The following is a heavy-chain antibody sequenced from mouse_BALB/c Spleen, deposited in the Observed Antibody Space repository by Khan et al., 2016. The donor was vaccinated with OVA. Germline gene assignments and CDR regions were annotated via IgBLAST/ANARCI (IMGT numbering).Heavy chain of an antibody. CDR2: ISYSGAT. V-gene: IGHV3-2*02. CDR3: ARGNYYGYYFDY. J-gene: IGHJ2*01. CDR1: GYSITSGYA. D-gene: IGHD1-1*01. Sequence: EVELVESGPGLVKPSQSLSLTCTVTGYSITSGYAWNLIRHFPGNKLEWMGYISYSGATCYNPSLKSRISITRDTSKNQFFLQLNSVTTEDTATYYCARGNYYGYYFDYWGQGTTLTVSS.